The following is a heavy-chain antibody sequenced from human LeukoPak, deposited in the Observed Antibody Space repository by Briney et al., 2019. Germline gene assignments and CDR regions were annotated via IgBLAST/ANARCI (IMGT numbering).Heavy chain of an antibody. V-gene: IGHV4-34*01. J-gene: IGHJ5*02. CDR1: GGSFSGYY. Sequence: SETLSLTCAVYGGSFSGYYWSCIRQPPAKGLEGIGEINHSGSTNYNPSLKSRVTISVATSKNQFSLKLSSVTAADTAVYYCARGGAMASEVIWFDTWDQGTLVTVSS. CDR2: INHSGST. D-gene: IGHD5-18*01. CDR3: ARGGAMASEVIWFDT.